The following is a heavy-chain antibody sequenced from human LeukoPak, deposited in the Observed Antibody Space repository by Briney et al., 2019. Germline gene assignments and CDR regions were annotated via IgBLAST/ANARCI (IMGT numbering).Heavy chain of an antibody. CDR1: GGSISSSSYY. CDR3: ARVIAARPCNWFDP. CDR2: IYYSGST. V-gene: IGHV4-39*01. J-gene: IGHJ5*02. Sequence: SETLSLTCTVSGGSISSSSYYWGWLRQPPGKGLEWIGSIYYSGSTYYNPSLKSRVTISVDTSKNQFSLKLSSVTAADTAVYYCARVIAARPCNWFDPWGQGTLVTVSS. D-gene: IGHD6-6*01.